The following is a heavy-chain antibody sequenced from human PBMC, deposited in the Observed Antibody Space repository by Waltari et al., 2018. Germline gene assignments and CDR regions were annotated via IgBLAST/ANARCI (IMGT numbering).Heavy chain of an antibody. CDR3: AKGNDYSSSHPFFDS. CDR2: ISGNGGRT. Sequence: EVQLGESGGGLVQPGGSLRLSCAASGFTFSSYAMNWVRQAPGKGLEWVSVISGNGGRTYYADSVKGRFTISRDNSKNTLYLQMKSLRAEDTAVYYCAKGNDYSSSHPFFDSWGQGTLVTVSS. J-gene: IGHJ4*02. D-gene: IGHD6-13*01. CDR1: GFTFSSYA. V-gene: IGHV3-23*04.